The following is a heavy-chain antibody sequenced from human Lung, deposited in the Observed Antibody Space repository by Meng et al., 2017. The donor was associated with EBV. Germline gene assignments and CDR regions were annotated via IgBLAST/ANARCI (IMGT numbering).Heavy chain of an antibody. V-gene: IGHV4-31*03. J-gene: IGHJ4*02. CDR3: ANAGRFGESLGDY. D-gene: IGHD3-10*01. CDR1: GCSGISGGYS. CDR2: IYYPRSS. Sequence: VHLRQSRHGVVPASPTLSHTCSVTGCSGISGGYSWILSRQQPAKGPEWIGEIYYPRSSFYNPSLKSRGTISVDTSKNQFSLNLSSVTAADTAAYYCANAGRFGESLGDYWGQGILVTVSS.